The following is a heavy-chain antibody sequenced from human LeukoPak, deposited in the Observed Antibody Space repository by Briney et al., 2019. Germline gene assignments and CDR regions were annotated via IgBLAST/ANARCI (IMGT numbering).Heavy chain of an antibody. Sequence: GGSLRLSCAASGFTFNTYAMTWVRQAPGKGLEWVSGISDSGGSTYYADSVKGRFTISRDNAKNSLYLQMNSLRAEDTAVYYCARDGAAGPLFDYWGQGTLVTVSS. CDR2: ISDSGGST. D-gene: IGHD6-19*01. J-gene: IGHJ4*02. V-gene: IGHV3-23*01. CDR1: GFTFNTYA. CDR3: ARDGAAGPLFDY.